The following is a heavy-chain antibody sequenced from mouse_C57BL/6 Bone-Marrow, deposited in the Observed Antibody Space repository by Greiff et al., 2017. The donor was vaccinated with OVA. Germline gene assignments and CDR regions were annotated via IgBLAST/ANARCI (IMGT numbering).Heavy chain of an antibody. J-gene: IGHJ2*01. CDR2: INPNNGGT. D-gene: IGHD4-1*01. V-gene: IGHV1-26*01. CDR1: GYTFTDYY. Sequence: VQLQQSGPELVKPGASVKISCKASGYTFTDYYMNWVKQSHGKSLEWIGDINPNNGGTSYNQKFKGKATLTVDKSSSTAYMELRSLTSEDSAVYYCARRENWDTFDYWGQGTTLTGSS. CDR3: ARRENWDTFDY.